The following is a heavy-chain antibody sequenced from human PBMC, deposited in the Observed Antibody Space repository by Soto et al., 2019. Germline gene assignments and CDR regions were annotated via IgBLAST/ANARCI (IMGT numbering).Heavy chain of an antibody. CDR3: AKDLNYYGSGSYYEEYYYYGMDV. CDR2: ISYDGSNK. Sequence: QVQLVESGGGVVQPGRSLRLSCAASGFTFSSYGMHWVRQAPGKGLEWVAVISYDGSNKYYADSVKGRFTISRDNSKNTLYLQMNSLRAEDTAVYYCAKDLNYYGSGSYYEEYYYYGMDVWGQGTTVTVSS. D-gene: IGHD3-10*01. CDR1: GFTFSSYG. V-gene: IGHV3-30*18. J-gene: IGHJ6*02.